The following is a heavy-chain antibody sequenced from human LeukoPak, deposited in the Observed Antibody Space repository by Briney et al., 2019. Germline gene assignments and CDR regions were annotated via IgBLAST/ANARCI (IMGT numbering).Heavy chain of an antibody. V-gene: IGHV4-34*01. D-gene: IGHD3-9*01. J-gene: IGHJ5*02. CDR3: AHAPRDILTGYPGWFDP. CDR2: TNHSGST. Sequence: PSETLSLTCAVYGGSFSGYYWSWIRQPPGKGLEWIGETNHSGSTNYNPSLKSRVTISVDTSKNQFSPKLSSVTAADTAVYYCAHAPRDILTGYPGWFDPWGQGTLVTVSS. CDR1: GGSFSGYY.